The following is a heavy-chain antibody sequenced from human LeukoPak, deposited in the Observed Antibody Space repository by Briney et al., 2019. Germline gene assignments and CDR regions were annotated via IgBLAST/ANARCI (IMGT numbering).Heavy chain of an antibody. CDR2: TYYRSKGYN. J-gene: IGHJ3*02. Sequence: TSQTLSLTCAISGDSVSSNTAAWNWIRQSPSRGLEWLGRTYYRSKGYNDYAVSVRGRITITPDTSKNQFSLHLNSLTPEDTAVYYCARHFPGYDAFGIWGQGTMVTVSS. CDR3: ARHFPGYDAFGI. CDR1: GDSVSSNTAA. D-gene: IGHD3-22*01. V-gene: IGHV6-1*01.